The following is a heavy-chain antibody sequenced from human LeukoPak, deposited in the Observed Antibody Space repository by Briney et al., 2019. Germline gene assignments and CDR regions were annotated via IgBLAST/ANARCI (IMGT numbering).Heavy chain of an antibody. CDR3: ATDSGHSFSY. V-gene: IGHV3-74*03. Sequence: GGSLRLSCAASGFTFNTAWMHWVRQSPGKGLVWVSRIYSDGSATTYAEFVKGRFTISRDNAKNTLYLQMNSLRIEDTAVYYCATDSGHSFSYWGQGTKVTVSA. CDR1: GFTFNTAW. CDR2: IYSDGSAT. J-gene: IGHJ3*01. D-gene: IGHD3-16*01.